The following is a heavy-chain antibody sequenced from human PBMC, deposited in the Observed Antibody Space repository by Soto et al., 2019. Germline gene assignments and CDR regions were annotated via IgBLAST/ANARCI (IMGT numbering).Heavy chain of an antibody. CDR1: GDSTSNYY. CDR2: ISYSGNT. V-gene: IGHV4-59*01. Sequence: PSETLSLSCIISGDSTSNYYWSCIRQSPGKGLEWIGYISYSGNTNYNPSLKSRVTISVDTSKDQLSLKVTSVTAADTAMYYCACLRGKRGSPIDYWGQGTQVTVSS. CDR3: ACLRGKRGSPIDY. D-gene: IGHD2-15*01. J-gene: IGHJ4*02.